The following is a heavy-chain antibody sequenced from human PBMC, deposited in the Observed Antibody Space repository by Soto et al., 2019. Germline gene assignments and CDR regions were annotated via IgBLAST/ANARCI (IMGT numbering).Heavy chain of an antibody. D-gene: IGHD1-26*01. J-gene: IGHJ4*02. CDR1: GYSFASHW. V-gene: IGHV5-51*01. CDR2: IYPGDSDT. Sequence: GESLKISCKGSGYSFASHWVAWVRQMPEKGLEWVGTIYPGDSDTKYSSAFRGHVTISADTSVSTAYLQWRSLEATDSAIYYCARYSGSYWHYLDFWGQGTLVTVSS. CDR3: ARYSGSYWHYLDF.